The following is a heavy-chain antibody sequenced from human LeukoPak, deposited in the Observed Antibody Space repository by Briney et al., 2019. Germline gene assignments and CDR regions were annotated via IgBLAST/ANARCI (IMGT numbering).Heavy chain of an antibody. CDR2: INSDGSST. D-gene: IGHD2/OR15-2a*01. CDR1: GFTFSSYW. Sequence: GGSLRLPCAASGFTFSSYWMHWVRQAPGKGLVWVSRINSDGSSTNYADSVKGRFTISRDNAKNTLYLEMGSLRPEDMAVYYCARVGNMGAFDIWGQGTLVTVSS. J-gene: IGHJ3*02. V-gene: IGHV3-74*01. CDR3: ARVGNMGAFDI.